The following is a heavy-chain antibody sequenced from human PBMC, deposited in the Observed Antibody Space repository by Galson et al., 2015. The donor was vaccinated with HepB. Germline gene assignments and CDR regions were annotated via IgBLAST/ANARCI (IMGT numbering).Heavy chain of an antibody. CDR2: ISYDGSNK. J-gene: IGHJ3*02. Sequence: SLRLSCAASGFTFSSYAMHWVRQAPGKGLEWVAVISYDGSNKYYADSVKGRFTISRDNSKNTLYLQMNSLRAEDTAVYYCAREGREGYYDSSDAFDIWGQGTMVTVSS. CDR3: AREGREGYYDSSDAFDI. D-gene: IGHD3-22*01. V-gene: IGHV3-30-3*01. CDR1: GFTFSSYA.